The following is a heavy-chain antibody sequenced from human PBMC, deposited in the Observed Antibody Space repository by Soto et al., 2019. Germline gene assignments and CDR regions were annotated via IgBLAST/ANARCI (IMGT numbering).Heavy chain of an antibody. CDR3: ARGERGRLRIDY. J-gene: IGHJ4*02. Sequence: ASVKVCCKASGYTFTSYDFNWVRQATGQGLEWMGWMNPNSGNTGYTQKFQGRVTMTRNTSINTAYMELSSLRSEDTALYYCARGERGRLRIDYWGQGTLVTVSS. CDR2: MNPNSGNT. CDR1: GYTFTSYD. V-gene: IGHV1-8*01. D-gene: IGHD4-17*01.